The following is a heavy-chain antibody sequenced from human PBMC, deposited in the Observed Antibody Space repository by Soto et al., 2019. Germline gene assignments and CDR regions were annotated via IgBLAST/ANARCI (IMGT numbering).Heavy chain of an antibody. J-gene: IGHJ4*02. CDR3: ARELYSSSARDFDY. V-gene: IGHV3-21*01. D-gene: IGHD6-6*01. CDR1: GFTFSSYN. CDR2: ISSSSSYI. Sequence: EVQLVESGGGLVKPGASLRIACAASGFTFSSYNMNWVRQAPGKGLEWVSSISSSSSYIYYADSVKGRFTISRDKAKNSLYLPMNSLRAEDTAVYYCARELYSSSARDFDYWGQRTLVNVSS.